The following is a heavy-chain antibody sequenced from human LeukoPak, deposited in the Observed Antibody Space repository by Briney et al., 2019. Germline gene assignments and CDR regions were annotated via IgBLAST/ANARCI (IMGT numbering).Heavy chain of an antibody. D-gene: IGHD3-22*01. CDR2: IWYDGSNI. J-gene: IGHJ4*02. CDR3: ARARNDYDTSSFSALDY. CDR1: GFTFSSYG. Sequence: SLRLSCAASGFTFSSYGMHWVRQAPGKGLEWLAVIWYDGSNIYYADPVKGRFAISRDNSKNTLYLQINSLRAEDTAVYYCARARNDYDTSSFSALDYWGQGTLVTVSS. V-gene: IGHV3-33*01.